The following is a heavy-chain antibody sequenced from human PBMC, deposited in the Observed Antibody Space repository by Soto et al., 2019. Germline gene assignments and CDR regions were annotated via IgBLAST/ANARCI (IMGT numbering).Heavy chain of an antibody. J-gene: IGHJ6*02. D-gene: IGHD3-10*01. CDR2: IDWDDDK. CDR1: GFSLSTSGMC. Sequence: ASGPTLVNPTQTLTLTCTFSGFSLSTSGMCVSWIRQPPGKALEWLALIDWDDDKYYSTSLKTRLTISKDTSKNQVVLTMTNMDPVDTATYYCARTPYGPDNYYGMDVWGQGTTVTVSS. CDR3: ARTPYGPDNYYGMDV. V-gene: IGHV2-70*01.